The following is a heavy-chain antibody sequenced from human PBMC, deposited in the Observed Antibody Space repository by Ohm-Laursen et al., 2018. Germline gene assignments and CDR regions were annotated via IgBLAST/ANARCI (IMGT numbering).Heavy chain of an antibody. CDR2: ISSTATYI. J-gene: IGHJ6*02. Sequence: SLRLSCSASGFTFSDYNMNWVRQAPGKGLEWVSSISSTATYIHAVDSLGGRVTISRDNAKNSLYLQMNSLRAEDTAVYYCARDIYCGSDCYSFYGMDVWGQGTTVTVSS. CDR1: GFTFSDYN. D-gene: IGHD2-21*02. V-gene: IGHV3-21*01. CDR3: ARDIYCGSDCYSFYGMDV.